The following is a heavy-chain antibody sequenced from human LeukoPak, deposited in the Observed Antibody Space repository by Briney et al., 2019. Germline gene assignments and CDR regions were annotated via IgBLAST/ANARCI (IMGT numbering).Heavy chain of an antibody. CDR3: ARRRVYYGSGSYYRYYFDY. D-gene: IGHD3-10*01. Sequence: PSETLSLTCAVYGGSFSGYYWSWIRQPPGKGLEWIGEINHSGSTNYNPSLKSRVTISVDTSKNQFSLKLSSVTAADTAVYYCARRRVYYGSGSYYRYYFDYWGQGTLVTVSS. J-gene: IGHJ4*02. V-gene: IGHV4-34*01. CDR2: INHSGST. CDR1: GGSFSGYY.